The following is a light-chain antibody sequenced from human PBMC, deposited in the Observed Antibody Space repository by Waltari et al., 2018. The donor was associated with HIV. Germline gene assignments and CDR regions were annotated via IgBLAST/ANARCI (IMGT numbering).Light chain of an antibody. V-gene: IGKV4-1*01. CDR3: QQYYITPIT. Sequence: DIVLTQSPDSLAVSLGERATFNCKSSQSVLDISNNKNYLAWYQQKPGQPPKVVTYWASTRESGVPDRFTGSGSGTDFTLTINSLQAEDVAVYYCQQYYITPITFGQGTRLEIK. CDR2: WAS. J-gene: IGKJ5*01. CDR1: QSVLDISNNKNY.